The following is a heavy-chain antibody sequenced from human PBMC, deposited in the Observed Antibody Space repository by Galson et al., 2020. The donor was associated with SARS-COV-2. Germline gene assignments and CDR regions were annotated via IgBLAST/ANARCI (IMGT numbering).Heavy chain of an antibody. CDR2: ISYDGSNK. J-gene: IGHJ6*02. Sequence: GESLKISCAASGFTFSSYGMHWVRQAPGKGLEWVAVISYDGSNKYYADSVKGRFTISRDNSKNTLYLQMNSLRAEDTAAYYCAGAQGTSYYYGMDVWGQGTTVTVSS. CDR3: AGAQGTSYYYGMDV. V-gene: IGHV3-30*03. CDR1: GFTFSSYG.